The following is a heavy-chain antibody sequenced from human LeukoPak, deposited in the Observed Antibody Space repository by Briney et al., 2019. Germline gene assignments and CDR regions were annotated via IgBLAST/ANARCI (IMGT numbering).Heavy chain of an antibody. D-gene: IGHD3-16*01. CDR1: GYSFTSFG. CDR2: ISAYNGNT. CDR3: ARGGVDY. V-gene: IGHV1-18*01. Sequence: ASVKVSCKASGYSFTSFGITWVRQAPGQGLEWMGWISAYNGNTNYAQKLQGRVTMTRDTSISTAYMELSGLTSDDTAVYYCARGGVDYWGQGTLVIVSS. J-gene: IGHJ4*02.